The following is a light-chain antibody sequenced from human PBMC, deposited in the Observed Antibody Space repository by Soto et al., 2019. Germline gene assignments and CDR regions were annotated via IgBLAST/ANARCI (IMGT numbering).Light chain of an antibody. V-gene: IGKV3-20*01. CDR1: QNVDSNY. J-gene: IGKJ1*01. CDR2: GAS. CDR3: QQYGSLSWA. Sequence: EILLTQSKGTLSLSPGERATLSCRASQNVDSNYLAWYQQKPGQAPRIIIFGASGRATGIPDRFSGSGSGTDFTLTISRLEPEDFAVYYCQQYGSLSWAFGQGTKVDI.